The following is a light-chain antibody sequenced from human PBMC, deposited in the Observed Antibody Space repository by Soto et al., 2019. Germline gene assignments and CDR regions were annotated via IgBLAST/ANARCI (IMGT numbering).Light chain of an antibody. CDR2: EDN. J-gene: IGLJ1*01. CDR3: QSYDSSNQRV. Sequence: NFMLTQPHSVSESPVKTVTISCTRSSGSIASNYVQWYQQRPGSAPTTVIYEDNQRPSGVPDRFSGSIDSSSNSASLPISGLKTEDEADYYCQSYDSSNQRVFGTGTKVTVL. V-gene: IGLV6-57*03. CDR1: SGSIASNY.